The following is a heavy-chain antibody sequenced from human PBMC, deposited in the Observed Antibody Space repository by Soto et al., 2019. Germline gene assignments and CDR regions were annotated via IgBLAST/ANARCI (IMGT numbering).Heavy chain of an antibody. CDR1: GFTLSRYA. D-gene: IGHD3-10*01. Sequence: EVQLLESGGGLVQPGGSLRLSCAASGFTLSRYAMSWVRQAPGKGLEWVSGSGTSAHNTFYAVSVKGRFTISRDNSKNTLDLQMKSLRAEDTAVYYCAKALGEYLYFFGHWGQGILVTVSS. V-gene: IGHV3-23*01. CDR2: SGTSAHNT. J-gene: IGHJ4*02. CDR3: AKALGEYLYFFGH.